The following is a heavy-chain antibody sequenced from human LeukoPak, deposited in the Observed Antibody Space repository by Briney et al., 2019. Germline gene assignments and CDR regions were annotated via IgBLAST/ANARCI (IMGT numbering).Heavy chain of an antibody. Sequence: GGSLRLSCAPSGFTFTSYTMNWVRQAPGKGLEWVSSITSSSSYIYYADSVKGRFTISRDNAKNSLYLQMTSLRVEGTAVYYCAKTYGHFDDWGQGTLVTVSS. J-gene: IGHJ4*02. CDR3: AKTYGHFDD. CDR2: ITSSSSYI. D-gene: IGHD4-17*01. CDR1: GFTFTSYT. V-gene: IGHV3-21*01.